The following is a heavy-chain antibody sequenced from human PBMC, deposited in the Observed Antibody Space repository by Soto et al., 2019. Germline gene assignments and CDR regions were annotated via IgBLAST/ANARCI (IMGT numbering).Heavy chain of an antibody. Sequence: EVHLLESGGDLVQPGGSLRLSCTASGLTFSTYAMSWVRQAPGKGLEWVSAIGGSGTGGRTYYADSVKGRFTISRNNSKNTVYLQMNSLRADVTAVYYGAKSPGGLDGYNSDYYGMDVWGQGTTVTVSS. D-gene: IGHD5-12*01. V-gene: IGHV3-23*01. CDR1: GLTFSTYA. CDR3: AKSPGGLDGYNSDYYGMDV. CDR2: IGGSGTGGRT. J-gene: IGHJ6*02.